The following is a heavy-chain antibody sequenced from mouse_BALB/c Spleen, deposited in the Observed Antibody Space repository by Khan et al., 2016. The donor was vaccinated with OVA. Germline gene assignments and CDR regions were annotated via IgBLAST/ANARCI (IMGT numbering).Heavy chain of an antibody. CDR3: ASGGRSGPAWFAY. Sequence: EVQLQESGPGLVKPSQSLSLTCSVTGYSIISGYFWNWIRQFPGNRLEWMGYIRYDGTSNYNHSLKNRISITRDISKNLFFLKLNSVTPKDPATSYCASGGRSGPAWFAYWVQGTRVTGSA. D-gene: IGHD3-1*01. V-gene: IGHV3-6*02. J-gene: IGHJ3*01. CDR2: IRYDGTS. CDR1: GYSIISGYF.